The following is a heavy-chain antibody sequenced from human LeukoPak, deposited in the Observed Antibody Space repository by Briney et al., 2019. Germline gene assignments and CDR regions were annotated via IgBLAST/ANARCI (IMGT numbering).Heavy chain of an antibody. Sequence: SETLSLTCTVSGGSISSSSYYWGWIRQPPGKGLEWIGEINHSGSTNYNPSLKSRVTISVDTSKNQFSLKLSSVTAADTAVYYCARGQLVARNHYTYSYYYYMDVWGKGTTVTVSS. V-gene: IGHV4-39*07. CDR1: GGSISSSSYY. D-gene: IGHD5-12*01. CDR2: INHSGST. J-gene: IGHJ6*03. CDR3: ARGQLVARNHYTYSYYYYMDV.